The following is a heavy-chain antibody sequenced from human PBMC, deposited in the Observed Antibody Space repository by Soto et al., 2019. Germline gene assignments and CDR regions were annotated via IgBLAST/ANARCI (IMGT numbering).Heavy chain of an antibody. CDR3: AACDILTGYYKGRGGYFDY. V-gene: IGHV3-21*01. CDR2: ISSSSSYI. Sequence: PGGSLRLSCAASGFTFSSYSMNWVRQAPGKGLEWVSSISSSSSYIYYADSVKGRFTISRDNAKNSLYLQMNSLRAEDTAVYYCAACDILTGYYKGRGGYFDYWGQGTLVTVSS. J-gene: IGHJ4*02. D-gene: IGHD3-9*01. CDR1: GFTFSSYS.